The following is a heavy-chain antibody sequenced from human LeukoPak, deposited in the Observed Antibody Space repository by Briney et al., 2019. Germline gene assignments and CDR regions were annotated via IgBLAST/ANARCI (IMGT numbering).Heavy chain of an antibody. D-gene: IGHD3-22*01. CDR2: IIPILGIV. Sequence: ASVKVSCKASGGTFSSYAISWVRQAPGQGLEWMGRIIPILGIVNYAQKFQGRVTITADKSTSTAYMELSSLRSEDTAVYYCARENYYDSSGTFDYWGQGTLVTVSS. J-gene: IGHJ4*02. V-gene: IGHV1-69*04. CDR3: ARENYYDSSGTFDY. CDR1: GGTFSSYA.